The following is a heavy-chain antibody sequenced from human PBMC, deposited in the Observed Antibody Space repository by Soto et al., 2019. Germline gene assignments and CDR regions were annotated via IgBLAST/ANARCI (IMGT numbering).Heavy chain of an antibody. CDR1: GFTFSSYA. CDR2: ISRSGDST. Sequence: EVQLLASGGGLVQPGGSLRLSCAASGFTFSSYAMSWVRQTPGKGLEWVSGISRSGDSTYYADSVKGRFTISRDNSENTLDLQMNSLRAEDTAVYYCANTKVGINVPFDYWGQGTLVIVSS. J-gene: IGHJ4*02. D-gene: IGHD2-21*01. CDR3: ANTKVGINVPFDY. V-gene: IGHV3-23*01.